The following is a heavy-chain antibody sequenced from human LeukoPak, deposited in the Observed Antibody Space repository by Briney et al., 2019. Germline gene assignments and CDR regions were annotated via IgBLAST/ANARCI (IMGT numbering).Heavy chain of an antibody. Sequence: ASVKVSCKSSGYTFTSYYMYWVRQAPGQGLEWMGIINPSGGSTSYAQKFQGRVTMTRDTSTSTVYMELISLRSEDTAVYYCARDSGMVRGTVDYWGQGTLVTASS. J-gene: IGHJ4*02. CDR2: INPSGGST. CDR3: ARDSGMVRGTVDY. V-gene: IGHV1-46*01. CDR1: GYTFTSYY. D-gene: IGHD3-10*01.